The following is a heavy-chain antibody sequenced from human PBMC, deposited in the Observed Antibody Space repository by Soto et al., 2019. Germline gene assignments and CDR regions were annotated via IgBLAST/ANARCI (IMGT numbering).Heavy chain of an antibody. Sequence: QVQLQESGPRLVKPLQTLSLTCTVSGDSINSGDHYWSWIRQPPGRGLEWVGYSFYSGITDYNPSLKVRIAISMDTSKNQFSLRLHSVTAADTAVYFCARWSGVGVAGMDVWGQGTTVSVSS. CDR1: GDSINSGDHY. J-gene: IGHJ6*02. V-gene: IGHV4-30-4*01. CDR2: SFYSGIT. CDR3: ARWSGVGVAGMDV. D-gene: IGHD3-10*01.